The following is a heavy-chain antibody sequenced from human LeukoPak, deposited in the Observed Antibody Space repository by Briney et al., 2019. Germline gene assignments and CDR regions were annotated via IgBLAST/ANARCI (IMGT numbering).Heavy chain of an antibody. J-gene: IGHJ6*02. V-gene: IGHV1-2*02. CDR1: GYTFTGYY. CDR2: INPNTGVT. D-gene: IGHD4-17*01. Sequence: ASVKVSCKASGYTFTGYYMHWVRQAPGQGLEWMGWINPNTGVTNYAQKFQGRVTLTRDTSIITAYMELTRLRSDDTAVYYCARDRTTVTTGYYGMDVWGQGTTVTVSS. CDR3: ARDRTTVTTGYYGMDV.